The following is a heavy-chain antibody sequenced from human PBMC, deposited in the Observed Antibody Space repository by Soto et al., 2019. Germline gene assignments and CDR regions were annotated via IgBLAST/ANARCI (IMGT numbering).Heavy chain of an antibody. D-gene: IGHD5-12*01. V-gene: IGHV4-30-2*06. CDR2: ISHLEST. Sequence: SETLSLTCTVSGASISYGGFAWSWIRQSPGKGLEWIGYISHLESTYFHPSFKSRLTMSIDRTRNHFSLKLSSVTAADMAVYHGARGGGYNYFEYWGQRDLVTVSS. CDR3: ARGGGYNYFEY. CDR1: GASISYGGFA. J-gene: IGHJ4*02.